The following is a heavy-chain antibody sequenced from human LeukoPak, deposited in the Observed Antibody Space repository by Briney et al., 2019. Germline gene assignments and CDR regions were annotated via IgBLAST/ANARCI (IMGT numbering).Heavy chain of an antibody. CDR3: ARDPLGYCSSTSCYMDYFDY. D-gene: IGHD2-2*02. CDR2: IYSGGST. V-gene: IGHV3-66*01. CDR1: GFTVSSNY. Sequence: GGSVRLSCAASGFTVSSNYMSWVRQAPGKGLDWVSVIYSGGSTYYADSVKGRFTISRDNSKNTLYLQMNSLRAEDTAVYYCARDPLGYCSSTSCYMDYFDYWGQGTLVTVSS. J-gene: IGHJ4*02.